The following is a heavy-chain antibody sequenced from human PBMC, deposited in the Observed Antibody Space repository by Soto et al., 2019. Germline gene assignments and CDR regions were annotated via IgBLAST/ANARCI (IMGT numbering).Heavy chain of an antibody. D-gene: IGHD5-12*01. CDR1: GGSINSGGYS. Sequence: PSETLSLTCAVSGGSINSGGYSWSWIRQPPGKGLEWIGYIYHSGSTYYNPSLKSRVTISVDRSKNQFSLKLSSVTAADTAVYYCASLYSGYGFGYWGQGTLVTVSS. CDR3: ASLYSGYGFGY. J-gene: IGHJ4*02. V-gene: IGHV4-30-2*01. CDR2: IYHSGST.